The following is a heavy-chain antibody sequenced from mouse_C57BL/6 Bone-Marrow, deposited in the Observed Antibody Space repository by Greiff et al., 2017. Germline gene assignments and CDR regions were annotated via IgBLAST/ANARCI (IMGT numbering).Heavy chain of an antibody. D-gene: IGHD2-3*01. J-gene: IGHJ3*01. V-gene: IGHV1-52*01. CDR1: GYTFTSYW. CDR3: ARKGYSQGWFAY. Sequence: QVQLKQPGAELVRPGSSVKLSCKASGYTFTSYWMHWVKQRPIQGLEWIGNIDPSDSETHYNQKFKDKATLTVDKSSSTAYMQLSSLTSEDSAVYYCARKGYSQGWFAYWGQGTLVTVSA. CDR2: IDPSDSET.